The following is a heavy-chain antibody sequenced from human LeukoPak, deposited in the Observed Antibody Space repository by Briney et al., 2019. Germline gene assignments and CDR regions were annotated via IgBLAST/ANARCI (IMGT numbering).Heavy chain of an antibody. CDR3: ARDPYSSSWYDY. D-gene: IGHD6-13*01. Sequence: PGGSLRLSCAASGFTFSSYAIHWVRQAPGKGLEWVAIISYDGGNKFYADSVKGRFTISRDNSKNTLSLQMNSLRVEDTAVYYCARDPYSSSWYDYWGQGTLVTVSS. V-gene: IGHV3-30*04. J-gene: IGHJ4*02. CDR2: ISYDGGNK. CDR1: GFTFSSYA.